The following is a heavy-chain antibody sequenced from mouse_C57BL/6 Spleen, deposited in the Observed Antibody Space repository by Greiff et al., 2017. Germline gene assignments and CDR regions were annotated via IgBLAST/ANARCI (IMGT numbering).Heavy chain of an antibody. J-gene: IGHJ2*01. Sequence: QVPLQQSGAELVKPGASVKLSCKASGYTFTEYTIHWVKQRSGQGLEWIGWFYPGCGSIKYNEKFKDKATLTADKSSSTVYMGLSRWTSADSAVYFCARRDPYYGSRVPFGCWGKGTTLTV. CDR2: FYPGCGSI. CDR1: GYTFTEYT. CDR3: ARRDPYYGSRVPFGC. D-gene: IGHD1-1*01. V-gene: IGHV1-62-2*01.